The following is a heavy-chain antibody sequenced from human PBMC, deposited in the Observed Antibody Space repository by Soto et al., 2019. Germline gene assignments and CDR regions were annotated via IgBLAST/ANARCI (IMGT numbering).Heavy chain of an antibody. D-gene: IGHD3-22*01. CDR2: ISSLGGGT. Sequence: GGSLRLSCAASGFTFSSYAMTWVRQAPGKGLEWVSSISSLGGGTYYADSVKGRFTTTRDNSKNTLYLQMNSLRADDTAVYYCAKERDSGGYYVYYGMDVWGEGTTVTVSS. V-gene: IGHV3-23*01. J-gene: IGHJ6*04. CDR1: GFTFSSYA. CDR3: AKERDSGGYYVYYGMDV.